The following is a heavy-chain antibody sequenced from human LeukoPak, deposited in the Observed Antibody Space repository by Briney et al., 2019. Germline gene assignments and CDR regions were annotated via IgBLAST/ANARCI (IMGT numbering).Heavy chain of an antibody. CDR2: ISWNSGSI. D-gene: IGHD3-16*01. CDR1: GFTFDDYA. V-gene: IGHV3-9*01. Sequence: GGSLRLSCAASGFTFDDYAMHWVRQAPGKGLEWVSGISWNSGSIGYADSVKGRFTISRDNAKNSLYLQMNSLRAEDTALYYCAKASFADVGPGNWFDPWGQGTLVTVSS. J-gene: IGHJ5*02. CDR3: AKASFADVGPGNWFDP.